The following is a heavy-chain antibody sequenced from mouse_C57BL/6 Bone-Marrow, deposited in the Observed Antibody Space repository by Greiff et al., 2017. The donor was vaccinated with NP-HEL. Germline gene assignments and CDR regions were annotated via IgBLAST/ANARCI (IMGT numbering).Heavy chain of an antibody. Sequence: QVQLKESGPGLVKPSQSLFLTCSITGFPITSGYYWIWIRQSPGKHLEWMGYITHSGETFYNPSLQSPISITRETSKNQFFLQLNSVTTEDTAMYYCAGDSSGYGDFDYWGQGTTLPVSS. V-gene: IGHV12-3*01. CDR1: GFPITSGYY. J-gene: IGHJ2*01. CDR3: AGDSSGYGDFDY. CDR2: ITHSGET. D-gene: IGHD3-2*02.